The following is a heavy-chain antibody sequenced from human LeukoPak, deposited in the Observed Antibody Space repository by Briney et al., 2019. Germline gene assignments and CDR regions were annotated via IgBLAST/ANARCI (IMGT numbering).Heavy chain of an antibody. CDR1: GFTFSNYG. J-gene: IGHJ4*02. CDR3: AKVALFSGYYPPFDY. D-gene: IGHD3-22*01. CDR2: ISYDGSNE. V-gene: IGHV3-30*18. Sequence: GGSLRLSCTASGFTFSNYGNHWLRQAPGKGLEGVAVISYDGSNEYYADSVKGRFTISRDNSNNTLFLQMNSLRTGHTAVYHCAKVALFSGYYPPFDYWGQGTLVTVSS.